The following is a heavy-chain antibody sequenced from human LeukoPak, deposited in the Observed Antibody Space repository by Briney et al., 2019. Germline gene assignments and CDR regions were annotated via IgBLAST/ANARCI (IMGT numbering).Heavy chain of an antibody. CDR1: GFTFSSYS. D-gene: IGHD3-22*01. Sequence: PGGSLTLPCAASGFTFSSYSMNWVRQAPGKGLEWVSSISSSSSYIYYADSVKGRFTISRDNAKNSLYLQMNSLRAEDTAVYYCARVYYDSSGYTHFDYWGQGTLVTVSS. CDR2: ISSSSSYI. CDR3: ARVYYDSSGYTHFDY. J-gene: IGHJ4*02. V-gene: IGHV3-21*01.